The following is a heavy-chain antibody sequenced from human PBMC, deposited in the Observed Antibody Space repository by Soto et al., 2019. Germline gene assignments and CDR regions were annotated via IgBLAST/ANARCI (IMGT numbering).Heavy chain of an antibody. CDR2: TYYGWNT. CDR3: ARDREYYDSSGLYFDY. V-gene: IGHV4-59*01. CDR1: GGSISDYY. Sequence: SETLSLTCSVSGGSISDYYWSWIRQPPGKGLEWIGYTYYGWNTNYNPSLKSRVTISVDTSKNQFSLKLISVTAADTAVYYCARDREYYDSSGLYFDYWGQGTLVTVSS. D-gene: IGHD3-22*01. J-gene: IGHJ4*02.